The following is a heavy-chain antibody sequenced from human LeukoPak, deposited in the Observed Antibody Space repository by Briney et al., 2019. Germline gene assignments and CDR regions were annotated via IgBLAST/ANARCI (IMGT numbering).Heavy chain of an antibody. CDR2: MKQDGSEI. J-gene: IGHJ6*02. V-gene: IGHV3-7*01. CDR3: ARGMHV. Sequence: PSETLSLTCAVYGGSFSGYYWSWIRQPPGKGLEWVANMKQDGSEIYYVGSVKGRFTISRDNARNLLYLQMNSLRAEDTAVYYCARGMHVWGQGTTVTVSS. CDR1: GGSFSGYY.